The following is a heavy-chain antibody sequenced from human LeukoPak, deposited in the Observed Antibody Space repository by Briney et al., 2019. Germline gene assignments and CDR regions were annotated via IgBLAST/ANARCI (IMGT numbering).Heavy chain of an antibody. CDR2: IYSGGST. D-gene: IGHD4-17*01. J-gene: IGHJ4*02. V-gene: IGHV3-53*01. CDR1: GFTVSSNY. CDR3: ARATTTVTNFDY. Sequence: GGSLRLSCAASGFTVSSNYMSWVRQAPGKGLEWVSVIYSGGSTYYADSVKGRFTISRDNSKNTLYLQMNSLRAEDTDVYFCARATTTVTNFDYWGQGTLVTVSS.